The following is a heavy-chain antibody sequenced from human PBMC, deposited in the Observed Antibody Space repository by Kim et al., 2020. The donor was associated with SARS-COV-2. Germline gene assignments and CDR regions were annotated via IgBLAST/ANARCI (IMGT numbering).Heavy chain of an antibody. CDR3: AKVLERLLRYYYYGMDF. CDR1: GFTFSSYS. CDR2: ISGSGGST. V-gene: IGHV3-23*01. Sequence: GGSLRLSCAASGFTFSSYSMSWVRQAPGKGLEWVSGISGSGGSTYYADSVKGRFTISRDNSKNTLYLQMNSLRAEDTAVYYCAKVLERLLRYYYYGMDFWRQGSADTLP. D-gene: IGHD4-17*01. J-gene: IGHJ6*02.